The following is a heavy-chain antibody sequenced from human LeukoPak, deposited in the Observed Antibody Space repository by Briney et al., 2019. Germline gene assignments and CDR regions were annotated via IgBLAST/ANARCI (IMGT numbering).Heavy chain of an antibody. Sequence: GASVKVSCKASGYSFTAYYMHWVRQAPGQGLEWMGWINPNSGGTNYARKFQGRVTMTRDTSISTGYMELRRLRSNDTAVYYCASSVISGSLGVDYWGQGTLVTVPS. D-gene: IGHD5-12*01. J-gene: IGHJ4*02. CDR2: INPNSGGT. V-gene: IGHV1-2*02. CDR1: GYSFTAYY. CDR3: ASSVISGSLGVDY.